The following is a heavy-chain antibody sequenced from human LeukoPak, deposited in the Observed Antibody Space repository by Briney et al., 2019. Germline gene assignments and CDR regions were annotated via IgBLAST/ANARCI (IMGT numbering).Heavy chain of an antibody. CDR3: AKDRVSPGFNWFDP. CDR1: GFTFSDYY. V-gene: IGHV3-11*01. CDR2: ISSSGSTI. D-gene: IGHD2-15*01. J-gene: IGHJ5*02. Sequence: PGGSLRLSCAASGFTFSDYYMSWIRQAPGKGLEWVSYISSSGSTIYYADSVKGRFTISRDNSKSTVYLQMNSLRTEDTAVYYCAKDRVSPGFNWFDPWGQGTLVTVSS.